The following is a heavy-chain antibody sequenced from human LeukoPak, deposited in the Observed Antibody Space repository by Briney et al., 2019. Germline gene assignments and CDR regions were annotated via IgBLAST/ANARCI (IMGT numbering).Heavy chain of an antibody. D-gene: IGHD6-6*01. CDR2: ISSSGSTI. J-gene: IGHJ6*03. Sequence: PGGSLRLSCAASGFTFSDYYMSWIRQAPGKGLEWVSYISSSGSTIYYADSVKGRFTISRDNAKNSLYLQMNSLRAEDTAVYYCARVLRAGVYSSSRYQYYYYMDVWGKGTTVTVSS. CDR3: ARVLRAGVYSSSRYQYYYYMDV. V-gene: IGHV3-11*04. CDR1: GFTFSDYY.